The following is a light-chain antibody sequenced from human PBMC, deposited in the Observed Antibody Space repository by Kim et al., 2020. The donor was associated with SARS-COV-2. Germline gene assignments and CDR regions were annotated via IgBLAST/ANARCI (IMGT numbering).Light chain of an antibody. CDR2: DDT. V-gene: IGLV3-21*04. Sequence: SYELTQPPSVSVAPGETATITCGGNNIGDTTVHWFQQKPGQAPVLVIFDDTDRPSGIPERFSGSNSGNTATLTISGVEAGDEADYYCQVWDSNTDYRIFGGGTQLTVL. CDR1: NIGDTT. CDR3: QVWDSNTDYRI. J-gene: IGLJ2*01.